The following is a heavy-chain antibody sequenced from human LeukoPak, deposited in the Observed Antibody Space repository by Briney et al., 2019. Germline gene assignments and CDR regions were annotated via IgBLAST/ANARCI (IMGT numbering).Heavy chain of an antibody. J-gene: IGHJ4*02. D-gene: IGHD3-16*01. CDR3: ARDINYAFDY. V-gene: IGHV1-18*01. Sequence: GASVKVSCKSSGYSFRRNGISWVRQAPGQGLEWMAWISANSGNTNYAQNFQDRVTLTTDTSTSTAYMELRSLRSDDTAVYYCARDINYAFDYCGQRTLVTVSS. CDR1: GYSFRRNG. CDR2: ISANSGNT.